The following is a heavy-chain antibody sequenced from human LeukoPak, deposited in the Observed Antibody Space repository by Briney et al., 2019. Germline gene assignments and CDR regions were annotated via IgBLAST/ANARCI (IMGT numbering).Heavy chain of an antibody. Sequence: PSETLSLTCTVSGGSISSGGYYWGWIRQPPGKGLEWIGSIYHSGSTYYNPSLKSRVTISVDTSKNQFSLKLSSVTAADTAVYYCARIPMRGYPSRLEQTLIDYWGQGTLVTVSS. D-gene: IGHD1/OR15-1a*01. V-gene: IGHV4-39*07. CDR1: GGSISSGGYY. CDR2: IYHSGST. CDR3: ARIPMRGYPSRLEQTLIDY. J-gene: IGHJ4*02.